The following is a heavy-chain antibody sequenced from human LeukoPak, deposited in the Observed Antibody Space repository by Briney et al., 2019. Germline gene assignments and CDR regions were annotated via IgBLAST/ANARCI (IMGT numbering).Heavy chain of an antibody. J-gene: IGHJ2*01. CDR2: ISSSSSYI. V-gene: IGHV3-21*01. CDR1: GFTFSSYS. CDR3: ARGFYGDYTGWYFDL. Sequence: GGSLRLSCAASGFTFSSYSMNWVRQAPGKGLDWVSSISSSSSYIYYADPVKGRFTISRDNAKNSLYLQMNSLRAEDTAVYYCARGFYGDYTGWYFDLWGRGTLVTVSS. D-gene: IGHD4-17*01.